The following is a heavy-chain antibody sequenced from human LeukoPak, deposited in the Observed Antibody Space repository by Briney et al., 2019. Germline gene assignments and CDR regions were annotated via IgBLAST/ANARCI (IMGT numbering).Heavy chain of an antibody. J-gene: IGHJ4*02. Sequence: PSETLSLTCAVYGGSFSGYYWSWIRQPPGKGLEWIGEINHSGSTNYNPSLKSRVTISVDASKNQFSLKLSSVTAADTAVYYCASVYYYGSGSPYFDYWGQGTLVTVSS. V-gene: IGHV4-34*01. CDR3: ASVYYYGSGSPYFDY. CDR1: GGSFSGYY. CDR2: INHSGST. D-gene: IGHD3-10*01.